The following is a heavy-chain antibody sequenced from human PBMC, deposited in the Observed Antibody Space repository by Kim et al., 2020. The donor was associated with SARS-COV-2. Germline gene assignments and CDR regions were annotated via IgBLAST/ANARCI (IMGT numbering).Heavy chain of an antibody. V-gene: IGHV4-59*08. D-gene: IGHD1-1*01. Sequence: SETLSLTCTVSGASISSYYWSWIRQPPGKGLEYIGYIHYSGSTNYNPSLNNRVTMSVDTSKNQFSLKVTSVTAADTAVYYCVRHSFEQLERRGWGYYTYPMDVWGQGATVVVSS. CDR3: VRHSFEQLERRGWGYYTYPMDV. J-gene: IGHJ6*02. CDR1: GASISSYY. CDR2: IHYSGST.